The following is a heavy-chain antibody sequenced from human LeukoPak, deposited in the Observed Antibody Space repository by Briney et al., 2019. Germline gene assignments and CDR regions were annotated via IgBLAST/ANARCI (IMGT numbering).Heavy chain of an antibody. CDR3: ARASYYDKSAFDI. Sequence: PSETLSLTCSVSGSSIASRNWWGWIRQPPGKGLEWIGYIYYTGSIYYNPSLKSRVTMTRDTSTSTAYMELSSLRSEDTAVYYCARASYYDKSAFDIWGQGTMVTVSS. V-gene: IGHV4-28*05. CDR1: GSSIASRNW. D-gene: IGHD3-22*01. J-gene: IGHJ3*02. CDR2: IYYTGSI.